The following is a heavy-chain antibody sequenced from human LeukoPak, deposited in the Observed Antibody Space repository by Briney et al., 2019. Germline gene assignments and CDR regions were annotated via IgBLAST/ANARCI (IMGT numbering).Heavy chain of an antibody. CDR1: GGSFSGYY. J-gene: IGHJ5*02. CDR3: ARVKSYDILTGYYSSQGNWFDP. D-gene: IGHD3-9*01. CDR2: INHSGRT. V-gene: IGHV4-34*01. Sequence: SETLSLTCAVYGGSFSGYYWSWVRQPPGRGLEWIGEINHSGRTNYNPSLKSRVTISVDTSKNQFSLKLSSVTAADTAVYYCARVKSYDILTGYYSSQGNWFDPWGQGTLVTVSS.